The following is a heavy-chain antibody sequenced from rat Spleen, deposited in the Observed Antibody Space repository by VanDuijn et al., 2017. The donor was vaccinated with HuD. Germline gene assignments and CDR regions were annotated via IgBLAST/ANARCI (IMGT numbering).Heavy chain of an antibody. CDR2: IRNKANGYTT. D-gene: IGHD1-12*01. V-gene: IGHV7-7*01. Sequence: EVKLLESGGGLVQPGGSMRLSCAASGFTFTDFYMNWIRQPAGKAPEWLGFIRNKANGYTTEYNPSVKGRFTISRDNTQNMLYLQMNTLRAEDTATYYCTRDSITMKGDAWGQGASVTVSS. CDR1: GFTFTDFY. J-gene: IGHJ4*01. CDR3: TRDSITMKGDA.